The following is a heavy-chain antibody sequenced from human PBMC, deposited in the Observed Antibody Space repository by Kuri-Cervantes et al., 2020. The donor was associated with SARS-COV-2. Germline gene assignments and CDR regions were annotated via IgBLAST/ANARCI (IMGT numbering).Heavy chain of an antibody. CDR2: ISSSSSYI. Sequence: GGSLRLSCTVSGFSFSAYAMSWLRQAPGKGLEWVSSISSSSSYIYYADSVKGRFTISRDNAKNSLYLQMNSLRAEDTAVYHCARDQYSGYETYGMDVWGQGTTVTVSS. CDR3: ARDQYSGYETYGMDV. J-gene: IGHJ6*02. D-gene: IGHD5-12*01. V-gene: IGHV3-21*01. CDR1: GFSFSAYA.